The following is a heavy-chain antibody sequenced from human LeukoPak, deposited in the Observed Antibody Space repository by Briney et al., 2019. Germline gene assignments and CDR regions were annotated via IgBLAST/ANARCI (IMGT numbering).Heavy chain of an antibody. V-gene: IGHV3-23*01. CDR1: GFTFSVYG. Sequence: PGGSLRLSCAGSGFTFSVYGMTWVRQAPGKGLEWVSSISGSGATTYYADSVKGRFTISRDNSKNTMYLQMSSLRSDDTALYYCARDKCGAFCGGAWGQGTLVTVSS. J-gene: IGHJ5*02. D-gene: IGHD2-21*01. CDR2: ISGSGATT. CDR3: ARDKCGAFCGGA.